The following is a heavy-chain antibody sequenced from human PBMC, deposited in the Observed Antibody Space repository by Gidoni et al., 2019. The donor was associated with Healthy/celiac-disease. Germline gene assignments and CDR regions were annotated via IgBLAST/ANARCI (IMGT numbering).Heavy chain of an antibody. V-gene: IGHV4-34*01. CDR1: GGSFSGYY. Sequence: QVQLQQWGAGLLKPSETLSLTCAVYGGSFSGYYWSWIRQPPGKGLEWIGEINHSGSTNYNPSLKSRVTISVDTSKNQFSLKLSSVTAADTAVYYCARGGRAARPRGFDYWGQGTLVTVSS. D-gene: IGHD6-6*01. CDR3: ARGGRAARPRGFDY. J-gene: IGHJ4*02. CDR2: INHSGST.